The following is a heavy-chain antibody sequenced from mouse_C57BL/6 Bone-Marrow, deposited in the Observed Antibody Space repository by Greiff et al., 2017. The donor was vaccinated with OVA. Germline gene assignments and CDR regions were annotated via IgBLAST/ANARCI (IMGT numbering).Heavy chain of an antibody. CDR1: GYAFTNYL. V-gene: IGHV1-54*01. J-gene: IGHJ4*01. CDR3: ARAPYYYGSSPYYYAMDY. Sequence: VKLMESGAELVRPGTSVKVSCKASGYAFTNYLIEWVKQRPGQGLEWIGVINPGSGGTNYNEKFKGKATLTADKSSSTAYMQLSSLTSEDSAVYFCARAPYYYGSSPYYYAMDYWGQGTSVTVSS. CDR2: INPGSGGT. D-gene: IGHD1-1*01.